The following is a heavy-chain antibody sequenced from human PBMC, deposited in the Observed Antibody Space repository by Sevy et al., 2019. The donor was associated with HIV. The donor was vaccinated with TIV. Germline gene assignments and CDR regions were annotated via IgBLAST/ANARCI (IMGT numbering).Heavy chain of an antibody. CDR3: ARHNTNYNYALDV. CDR2: IKQDGSEN. V-gene: IGHV3-7*01. D-gene: IGHD2-2*01. Sequence: GGSLRLSCVASGFTFTTYWVTWVRQAPGKGLEWVANIKQDGSENYYVDSVKGRFTISRDNAKNSLYLQMNSLRADDTAVYYCARHNTNYNYALDVWGQWTTVTVSS. J-gene: IGHJ6*02. CDR1: GFTFTTYW.